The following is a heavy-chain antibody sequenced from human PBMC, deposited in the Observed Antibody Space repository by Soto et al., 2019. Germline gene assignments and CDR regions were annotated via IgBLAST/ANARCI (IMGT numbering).Heavy chain of an antibody. CDR1: GGSISSTSYY. V-gene: IGHV4-39*01. J-gene: IGHJ4*02. CDR3: ARLLYDRSGYYYFDY. CDR2: IYYSGSI. D-gene: IGHD3-22*01. Sequence: SETLSLTCSVSGGSISSTSYYWGWIRQPPGKGLEWLGSIYYSGSIYHNPSLKSRVSTSVDTSKNQFSLKLNSVTAADTALYYCARLLYDRSGYYYFDYWGRGTLVTVSS.